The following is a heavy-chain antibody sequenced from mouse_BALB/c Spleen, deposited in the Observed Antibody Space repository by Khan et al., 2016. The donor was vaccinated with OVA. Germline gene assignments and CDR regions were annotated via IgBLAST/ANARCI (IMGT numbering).Heavy chain of an antibody. J-gene: IGHJ3*01. CDR1: GFAFISYD. V-gene: IGHV5-9*02. Sequence: EVELVESGGGLVKPGGSLKLSCAASGFAFISYDMSWVRQTPERRLEWVATISSGGSYSYYPDSVKGRFTISRDSDRKTLYLQMSSLMSEDTAFYYCARPSYYGNPWFTYWGQGTLVTVSA. CDR2: ISSGGSYS. CDR3: ARPSYYGNPWFTY. D-gene: IGHD2-10*01.